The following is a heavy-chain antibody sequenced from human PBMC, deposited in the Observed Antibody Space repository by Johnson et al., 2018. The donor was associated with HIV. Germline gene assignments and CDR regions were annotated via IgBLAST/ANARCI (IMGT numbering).Heavy chain of an antibody. Sequence: VQLVESGGGVVRPGGSLRLSCAASGFSFSSYGMNWVRQAPGKGLEWVSVIYSGGSTYYADSVKGRFTISRDNSKNTLYLQMNSLRAEDTAVYYCARAGARAFDIWGQGTMVTVSS. CDR2: IYSGGST. D-gene: IGHD1-26*01. CDR1: GFSFSSYG. CDR3: ARAGARAFDI. J-gene: IGHJ3*02. V-gene: IGHV3-66*02.